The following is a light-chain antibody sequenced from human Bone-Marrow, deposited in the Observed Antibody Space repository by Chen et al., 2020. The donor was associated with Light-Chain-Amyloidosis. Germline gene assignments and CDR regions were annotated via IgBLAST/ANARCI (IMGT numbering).Light chain of an antibody. CDR1: DLPTKY. CDR3: QSADSSGTYEVI. V-gene: IGLV3-25*03. J-gene: IGLJ2*01. CDR2: RDT. Sequence: SYELTQPPSVSVSPGQTGRITCSGDDLPTKYAYWYQQKPGQAPVLVIHRDTERPSGISERFSGSSSGTTATLTISGVQAEDDADYHCQSADSSGTYEVIFGGGTKLTVL.